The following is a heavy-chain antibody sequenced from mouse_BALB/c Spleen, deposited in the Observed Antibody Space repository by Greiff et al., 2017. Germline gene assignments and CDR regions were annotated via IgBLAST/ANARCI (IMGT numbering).Heavy chain of an antibody. CDR2: ISSGSSTI. V-gene: IGHV5-17*02. CDR1: GFTFSSFG. Sequence: EVQVVESGGGLVQPGGSRKLSCAASGFTFSSFGMHWVRQAPEKGLEWVAYISSGSSTIYYADTVKGRFTISRDNPKNTLFLQMTSLRSEDTAMYYGARGYGYDEGFAYWGQGTLVTVSA. CDR3: ARGYGYDEGFAY. J-gene: IGHJ3*01. D-gene: IGHD2-2*01.